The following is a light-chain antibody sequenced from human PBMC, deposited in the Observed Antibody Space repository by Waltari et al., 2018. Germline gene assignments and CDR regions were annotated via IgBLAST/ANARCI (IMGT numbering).Light chain of an antibody. CDR1: QSISIW. V-gene: IGKV1-5*01. CDR2: YAS. Sequence: DIQMTQSPSTLSASVGDRGTITCRASQSISIWLAWYQQKPGKAPKLLIYYASSLESGVPSRFSGSGSGTEFTLTITNLQPDDFATYYCQQYKSYFFGQGTKVEIK. J-gene: IGKJ2*01. CDR3: QQYKSYF.